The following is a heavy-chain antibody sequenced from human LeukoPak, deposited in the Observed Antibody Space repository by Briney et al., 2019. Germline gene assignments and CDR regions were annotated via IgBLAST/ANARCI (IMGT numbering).Heavy chain of an antibody. CDR2: ISSSTTM. V-gene: IGHV3-48*01. Sequence: GSLRLSCAASGFTFSSYPMNWVRQAPGKGLEWLSYISSSTTMYYADSVKGRFTISRDNSKNTLYLQMNSLRAEDTAVYYCAKDHTTVTTNDAFDIWGQGTMVTVSS. CDR1: GFTFSSYP. D-gene: IGHD4-17*01. J-gene: IGHJ3*02. CDR3: AKDHTTVTTNDAFDI.